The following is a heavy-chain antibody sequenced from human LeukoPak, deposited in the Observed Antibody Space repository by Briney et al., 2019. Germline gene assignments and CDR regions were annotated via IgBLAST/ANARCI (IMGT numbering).Heavy chain of an antibody. CDR2: IYPGDSDT. V-gene: IGHV5-51*01. J-gene: IGHJ1*01. Sequence: GESLKISCKGSGYSFTSYWIAWVRQMPGKGLEWMGIIYPGDSDTRYSPSFQGQVTISADKSISTAYLQWSSLKASDTAVYYCARSGGNFYSSTWYGHWGQGTLVTVSS. CDR1: GYSFTSYW. CDR3: ARSGGNFYSSTWYGH. D-gene: IGHD6-13*01.